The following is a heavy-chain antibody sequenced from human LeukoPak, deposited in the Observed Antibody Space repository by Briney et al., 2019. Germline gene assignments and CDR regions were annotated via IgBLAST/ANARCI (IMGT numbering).Heavy chain of an antibody. CDR1: GGSFSGYY. V-gene: IGHV4-34*01. CDR3: ARPFWSGYYSRYYYYYYMDV. D-gene: IGHD3-3*01. Sequence: PSETLSLTCAVYGGSFSGYYWSWIRQPPGKGLEWIGEINHSGSTNYNPSLKSRVTISVDTSNNQFSLKLSSVTAADTAVYYCARPFWSGYYSRYYYYYYMDVWGKGTTVTVSS. CDR2: INHSGST. J-gene: IGHJ6*03.